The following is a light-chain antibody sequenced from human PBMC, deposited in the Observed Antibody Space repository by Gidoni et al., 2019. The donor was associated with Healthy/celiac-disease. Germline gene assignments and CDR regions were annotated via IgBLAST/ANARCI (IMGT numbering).Light chain of an antibody. V-gene: IGKV1-5*03. CDR1: QSISSW. CDR2: KAS. CDR3: QQYNSYPMYT. J-gene: IGKJ2*01. Sequence: DIQMTQSPSTLSASVGDRVTITCRASQSISSWLAWYQQKPGKAPKLLIDKASSLESGVPSRFSGSGSGTEFTLTISSLQPDDFATYYCQQYNSYPMYTFXQXTKLEIK.